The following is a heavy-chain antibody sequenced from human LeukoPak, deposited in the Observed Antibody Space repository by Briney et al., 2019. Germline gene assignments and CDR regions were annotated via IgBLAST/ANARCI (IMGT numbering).Heavy chain of an antibody. CDR2: IYYSGST. D-gene: IGHD1-26*01. CDR3: ASLISGSYSPSWFDP. J-gene: IGHJ5*02. V-gene: IGHV4-39*01. CDR1: GGSISSSSYY. Sequence: SETLSLTCTVSGGSISSSSYYWGWIRQPPGKGLEWIGSIYYSGSTYYNPSLKSRVTISVDTSKNQFSLKLSSVTAADTAVYYCASLISGSYSPSWFDPWGQGTLVTVSS.